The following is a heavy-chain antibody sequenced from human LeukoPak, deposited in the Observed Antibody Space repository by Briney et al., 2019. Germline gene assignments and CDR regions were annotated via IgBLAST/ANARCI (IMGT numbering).Heavy chain of an antibody. CDR3: ARGSLPHYDFWSGYSQPDY. D-gene: IGHD3-3*01. Sequence: GGSLRLSCAVSGFSVSSTYMTWVRQAPGKGLEWVSSISSSSSYIYYADSVKGRFTISRDNAKNSLYLQMNSLRAEDTAVYYCARGSLPHYDFWSGYSQPDYWGQGTLVTVSS. CDR2: ISSSSSYI. J-gene: IGHJ4*02. CDR1: GFSVSSTY. V-gene: IGHV3-21*01.